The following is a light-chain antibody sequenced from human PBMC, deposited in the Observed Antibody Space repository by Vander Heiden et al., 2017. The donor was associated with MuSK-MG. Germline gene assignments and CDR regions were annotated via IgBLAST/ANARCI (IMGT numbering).Light chain of an antibody. V-gene: IGKV1-33*01. Sequence: DIQMTQSPASLSASVGDRVTITCQASQDISNSLNWYQQKPGKAPKLLIYDASNLQTGAPSRFSGSGSGTNFTFTITGLQPEDLTTYYCQQDYNLPMAFGHGTKVDIK. J-gene: IGKJ3*01. CDR3: QQDYNLPMA. CDR1: QDISNS. CDR2: DAS.